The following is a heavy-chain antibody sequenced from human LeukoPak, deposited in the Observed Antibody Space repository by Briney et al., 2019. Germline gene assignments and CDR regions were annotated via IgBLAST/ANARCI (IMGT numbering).Heavy chain of an antibody. CDR2: ISSSSSYI. CDR3: AKDMAAYYYASGNIDY. J-gene: IGHJ4*02. D-gene: IGHD3-10*01. V-gene: IGHV3-21*04. CDR1: GFTFSSFS. Sequence: GGSLRLSCAASGFTFSSFSMNWVRQAPGKGLEWVSSISSSSSYIYYADSVKGRFTISRDNAKNSLYLQMNSLRAEDTALYYCAKDMAAYYYASGNIDYWGQGTLVTVSS.